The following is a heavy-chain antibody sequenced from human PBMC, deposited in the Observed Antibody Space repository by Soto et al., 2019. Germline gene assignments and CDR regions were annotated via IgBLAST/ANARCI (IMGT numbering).Heavy chain of an antibody. Sequence: KLSETLSLTCVVSSYVIESGHYWGWVRQPPGKGLEWVGSIYDSGTTYYNPSLRSRVTISADTSKNQFSLSLTSVTAADTAVYYCARSPQYYTPGSSTFDYWGPGTMVTVSS. D-gene: IGHD3-3*01. V-gene: IGHV4-38-2*01. J-gene: IGHJ4*03. CDR2: IYDSGTT. CDR3: ARSPQYYTPGSSTFDY. CDR1: SYVIESGHY.